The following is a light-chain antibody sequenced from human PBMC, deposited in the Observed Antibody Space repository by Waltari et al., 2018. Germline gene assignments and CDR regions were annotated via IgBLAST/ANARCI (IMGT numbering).Light chain of an antibody. Sequence: DIQMTQSPSSLSASVGDTVTITCQASQGIGNNLNWYQQKPGKAPKLLICRASNLQSGIPSLFSGSGSGTDFTLTINSLQPEDFATYYCQQGYSYPVTFGPGTKLDI. CDR1: QGIGNN. V-gene: IGKV1-16*01. J-gene: IGKJ3*01. CDR3: QQGYSYPVT. CDR2: RAS.